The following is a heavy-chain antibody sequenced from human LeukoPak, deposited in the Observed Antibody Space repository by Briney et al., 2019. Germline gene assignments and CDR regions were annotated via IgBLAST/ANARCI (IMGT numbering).Heavy chain of an antibody. V-gene: IGHV3-74*01. Sequence: GGSVRLSCETAGFTFSSYVMHWVRRTPGKGLVWVSRISHDGFISYADSVKGRFTISRDNAKSTLILQMNSLRAEDTAVYYCARDWVYKIDYWGRGTLVTVSS. CDR2: ISHDGFI. D-gene: IGHD5-24*01. J-gene: IGHJ4*02. CDR1: GFTFSSYV. CDR3: ARDWVYKIDY.